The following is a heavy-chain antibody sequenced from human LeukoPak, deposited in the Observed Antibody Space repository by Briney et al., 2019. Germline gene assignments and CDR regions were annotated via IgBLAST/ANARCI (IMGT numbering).Heavy chain of an antibody. D-gene: IGHD2/OR15-2a*01. CDR3: AGHHPRNTVDV. CDR2: ISDIGSI. Sequence: SETLSLTCTVSGGSISSYYWSWIRQPPGKGLEWIAYISDIGSINYNPSLKSRLTISLDTSKNQFSLKLGSVTAADTAVYYCAGHHPRNTVDVWGQGTLVTVSS. V-gene: IGHV4-59*08. J-gene: IGHJ4*02. CDR1: GGSISSYY.